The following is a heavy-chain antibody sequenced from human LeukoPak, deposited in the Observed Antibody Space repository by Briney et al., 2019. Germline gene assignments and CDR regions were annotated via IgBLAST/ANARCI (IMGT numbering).Heavy chain of an antibody. V-gene: IGHV3-7*01. D-gene: IGHD2-15*01. CDR2: IKQDETEK. Sequence: GGSLRLSCTASGFSFSRYWMSWVRQAPGKGLEWVANIKQDETEKYYVDSVKGRFTISRDSPENSLYLQMNSLRAEDTAVYYCARDGGYCTGGSCYLLLDYWGQGTLVTVSS. CDR3: ARDGGYCTGGSCYLLLDY. J-gene: IGHJ4*02. CDR1: GFSFSRYW.